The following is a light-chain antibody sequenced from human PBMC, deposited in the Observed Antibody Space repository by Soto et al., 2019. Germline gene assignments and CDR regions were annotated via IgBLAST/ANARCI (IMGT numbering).Light chain of an antibody. J-gene: IGKJ1*01. V-gene: IGKV3-15*01. Sequence: EIVMTQSPVTLSVSPGERVTLSCRASQSVSSNLAWYQQKPGQARSLLIYGAFTRATGIPARFSGTGSGTEFTLTISSLQSEDFALYYCQQYNDWPLTFGQGTKVDIK. CDR1: QSVSSN. CDR2: GAF. CDR3: QQYNDWPLT.